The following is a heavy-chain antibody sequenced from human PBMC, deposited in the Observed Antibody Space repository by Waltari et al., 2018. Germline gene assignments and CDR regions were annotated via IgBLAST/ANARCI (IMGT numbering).Heavy chain of an antibody. CDR3: ASGRITIFGVAQLGALDY. J-gene: IGHJ4*02. CDR2: IYYSGST. D-gene: IGHD3-3*01. V-gene: IGHV4-31*01. CDR1: GGSISSGGYY. Sequence: QVQLQESGPGLVKPSQTLSLTCTVSGGSISSGGYYWSWIRQHPGTGLEWIGYIYYSGSTYYNPSLKSLVTISVDTSKNQFSLKLSSVTAADTAVYYCASGRITIFGVAQLGALDYWGQGTLVTVSS.